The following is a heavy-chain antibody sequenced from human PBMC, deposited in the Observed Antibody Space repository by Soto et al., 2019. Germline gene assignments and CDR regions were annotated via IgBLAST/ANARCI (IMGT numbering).Heavy chain of an antibody. D-gene: IGHD3-3*01. V-gene: IGHV4-38-2*01. Sequence: WETLSLTCAVSGYSISSGYYWGWIRQPPGKGLEWIGSIYHSGSTYYNPSLKSRVTISVDTSKNQFSLKLSSVTAADTAVYYCASGGVGDAFDIWGQGTMVTVSS. CDR2: IYHSGST. J-gene: IGHJ3*02. CDR3: ASGGVGDAFDI. CDR1: GYSISSGYY.